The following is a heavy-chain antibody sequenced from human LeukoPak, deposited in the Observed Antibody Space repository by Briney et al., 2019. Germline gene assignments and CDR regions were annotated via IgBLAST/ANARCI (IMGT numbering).Heavy chain of an antibody. Sequence: SETLSLTCTVSGGSISSSSYYWGWIRQPPGKGLEWIGSIYYSGSTYYNPSLKSRVTISVDTSKNQFFLKLSSVTAADTAVYYCARGPGSGHYFDYWGQGTLVTVSS. D-gene: IGHD2-15*01. J-gene: IGHJ4*02. V-gene: IGHV4-39*01. CDR3: ARGPGSGHYFDY. CDR2: IYYSGST. CDR1: GGSISSSSYY.